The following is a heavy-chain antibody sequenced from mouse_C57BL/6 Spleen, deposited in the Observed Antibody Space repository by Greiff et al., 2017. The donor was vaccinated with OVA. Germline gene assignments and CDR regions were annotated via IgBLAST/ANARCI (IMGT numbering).Heavy chain of an antibody. CDR2: IYPGSGST. V-gene: IGHV1-55*01. Sequence: QVQLQQPGAELVKPGASVKLSCKASGYTFTSYWITWVKQRPGQGLEWIGDIYPGSGSTNYNEKFKSKATLTVDTSSSTAYMQLSSLTSEDSAVYYCARENCYSSSSYFDYWGQGTTLTVSS. J-gene: IGHJ2*01. D-gene: IGHD1-1*01. CDR3: ARENCYSSSSYFDY. CDR1: GYTFTSYW.